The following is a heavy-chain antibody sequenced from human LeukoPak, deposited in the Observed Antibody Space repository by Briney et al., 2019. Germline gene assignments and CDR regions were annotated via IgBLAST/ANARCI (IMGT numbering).Heavy chain of an antibody. D-gene: IGHD2-2*01. CDR3: ARMPVVPAATTKIYNWFDP. V-gene: IGHV1-18*01. J-gene: IGHJ5*02. CDR2: ISAYNGNT. CDR1: GYTFTRYG. Sequence: ASVKVSCKGSGYTFTRYGISWVRQAPGRGLEWMGWISAYNGNTNYAQKLQGRVTMTTDKSTSTAYMELRSLRSDDTAVYYCARMPVVPAATTKIYNWFDPWGQGTLVTVSS.